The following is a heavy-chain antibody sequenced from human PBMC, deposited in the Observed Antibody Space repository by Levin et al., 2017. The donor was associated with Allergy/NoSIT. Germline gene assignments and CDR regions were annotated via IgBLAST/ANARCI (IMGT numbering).Heavy chain of an antibody. V-gene: IGHV3-30*18. D-gene: IGHD3-22*01. J-gene: IGHJ4*02. CDR1: GFTFSSYG. CDR3: AKDIGGDYYDYFDY. Sequence: GESLKISCAASGFTFSSYGMHWVRQAPGKGLEWVAVISYDGSNKYYADSVKGRFTISRDNSKNTLYLQMNSLRAEDTAVYYCAKDIGGDYYDYFDYWGQGTLVTVSS. CDR2: ISYDGSNK.